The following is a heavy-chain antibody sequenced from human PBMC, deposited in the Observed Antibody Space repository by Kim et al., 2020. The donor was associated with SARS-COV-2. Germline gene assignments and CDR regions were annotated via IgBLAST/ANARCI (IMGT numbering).Heavy chain of an antibody. CDR2: VSDTGADR. V-gene: IGHV3-23*01. CDR1: GFTFSGYG. J-gene: IGHJ4*02. CDR3: AKRLGPTTPNFDY. D-gene: IGHD1-26*01. Sequence: GGSPRLSCAASGFTFSGYGMSWVRQAPGKGLEWVSAVSDTGADRNYANSVKGRFTISRDNSKNTLYLQMNSLRDEDTAVYYCAKRLGPTTPNFDYWGQGTLVTVSS.